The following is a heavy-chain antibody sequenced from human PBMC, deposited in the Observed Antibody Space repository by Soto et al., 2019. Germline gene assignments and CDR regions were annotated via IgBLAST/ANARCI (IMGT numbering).Heavy chain of an antibody. J-gene: IGHJ4*02. V-gene: IGHV3-23*01. CDR1: GFTFSSYA. Sequence: PGGSLRLSCAASGFTFSSYAMSWVRQAPGKGLEWVSAISGSGGSTYYADSVKGRFTISRDNSKNTLYLQMNSLRAEDTAVYYCATARYYDSSGYYFLDYWGQGTLVTVSS. D-gene: IGHD3-22*01. CDR3: ATARYYDSSGYYFLDY. CDR2: ISGSGGST.